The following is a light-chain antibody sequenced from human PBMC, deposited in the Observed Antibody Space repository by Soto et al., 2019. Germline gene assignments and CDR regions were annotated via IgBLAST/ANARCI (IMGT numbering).Light chain of an antibody. CDR2: GAS. CDR3: QQYNNWART. J-gene: IGKJ1*01. Sequence: EIVMTQSPATLSVSPGERATLSCRASQSVSSNLPWYQQKPGQAPRLLIYGASTRATGIPARFSGSGSGTEFTLTISSLQSLYFSVYYCQQYNNWARTLCQGTK. CDR1: QSVSSN. V-gene: IGKV3-15*01.